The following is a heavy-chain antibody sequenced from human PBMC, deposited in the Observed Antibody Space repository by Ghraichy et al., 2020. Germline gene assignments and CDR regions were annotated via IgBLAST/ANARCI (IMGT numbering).Heavy chain of an antibody. D-gene: IGHD6-19*01. J-gene: IGHJ4*02. Sequence: GESLNISCAASGFTFSSYAMSWVRQAPGKGLEWVSAISGSGGSTYYADSVKGRFTISRDNSKNTLYLQMNSLRAEDTAVYYCAKCGYSSGWYWFDYWGQGTLVTVSS. V-gene: IGHV3-23*01. CDR1: GFTFSSYA. CDR2: ISGSGGST. CDR3: AKCGYSSGWYWFDY.